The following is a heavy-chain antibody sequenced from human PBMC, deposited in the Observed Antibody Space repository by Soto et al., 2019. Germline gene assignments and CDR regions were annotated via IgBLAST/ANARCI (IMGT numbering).Heavy chain of an antibody. CDR2: FSGSAGIT. V-gene: IGHV3-23*01. J-gene: IGHJ4*02. CDR1: GFTFSSYA. D-gene: IGHD2-2*01. Sequence: HPGGSLRLSCAASGFTFSSYAMNWVRQAPGKGLEWVSVFSGSAGITYYADSVKGRFTISRDNSKNTLYLQMNSLRAEDTAVYYCAKASCSSTSCYVDYWGQGTLVTVSS. CDR3: AKASCSSTSCYVDY.